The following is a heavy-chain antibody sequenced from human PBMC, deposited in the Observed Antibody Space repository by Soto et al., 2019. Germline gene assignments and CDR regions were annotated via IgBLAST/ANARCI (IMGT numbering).Heavy chain of an antibody. CDR1: GGSISSGGYY. D-gene: IGHD6-19*01. V-gene: IGHV4-31*03. CDR3: AKDRVAVAGHWDY. J-gene: IGHJ4*02. Sequence: SETLSLTCTVSGGSISSGGYYWSWIRQHPGKGLEWIGYIYYSGSTYYNPSLKSRVTISVDTSKNQFSLKLSSVTAADTAVYYCAKDRVAVAGHWDYWGQGTLVTVSS. CDR2: IYYSGST.